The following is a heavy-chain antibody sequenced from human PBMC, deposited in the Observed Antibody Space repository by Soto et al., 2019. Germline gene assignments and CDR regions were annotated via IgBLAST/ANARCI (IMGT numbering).Heavy chain of an antibody. J-gene: IGHJ4*02. Sequence: LVESGGGLVSPGGSLRLSCVASGFRFSDHSMTWVRQSPGKGLQWIAYISSGSDNIYYAESVRGRFTVSRDNAKNALFLQMNSLRDDDTATYYCARLSKGSLVTAWGQGTRVTVSS. CDR3: ARLSKGSLVTA. CDR1: GFRFSDHS. D-gene: IGHD2-21*02. CDR2: ISSGSDNI. V-gene: IGHV3-48*02.